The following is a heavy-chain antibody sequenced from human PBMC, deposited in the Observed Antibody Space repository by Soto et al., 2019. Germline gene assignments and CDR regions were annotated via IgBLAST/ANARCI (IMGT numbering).Heavy chain of an antibody. CDR2: IWYDGSNK. Sequence: PGGSLRLSCAASGFTFSSYGMHWVRQAPGKGLEWVAVIWYDGSNKYHADSVKGRFTISRDNSKNTLYLQMNSLRAEDTVVYYCARQTYYYDSSGYLFDYWGQGTLVTVSS. CDR3: ARQTYYYDSSGYLFDY. V-gene: IGHV3-33*01. CDR1: GFTFSSYG. J-gene: IGHJ4*02. D-gene: IGHD3-22*01.